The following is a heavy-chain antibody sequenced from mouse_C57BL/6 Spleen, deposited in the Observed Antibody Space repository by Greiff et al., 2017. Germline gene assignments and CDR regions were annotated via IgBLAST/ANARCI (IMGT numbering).Heavy chain of an antibody. Sequence: EVQLVESGGGLVQPKGSLKLSCAASGFTFNTYAMHWVRQAPGKGLEWVARIRSKSSNYATYYADSVKDRFTISRDDSQSMLYLQMNNLKTEDTAMYYCVRGGNYYGSSYGMDYWGQGTSVTVSS. CDR3: VRGGNYYGSSYGMDY. V-gene: IGHV10-3*01. CDR1: GFTFNTYA. J-gene: IGHJ4*01. D-gene: IGHD1-1*01. CDR2: IRSKSSNYAT.